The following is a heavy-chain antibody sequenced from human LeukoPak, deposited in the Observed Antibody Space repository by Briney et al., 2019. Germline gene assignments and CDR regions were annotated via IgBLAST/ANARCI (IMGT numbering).Heavy chain of an antibody. CDR2: ISAYNGNT. CDR1: GYTFTGYY. J-gene: IGHJ4*02. Sequence: ASVKVSCKASGYTFTGYYMHWVRQAPGQGLEWMGWISAYNGNTHYAQKFQGRVTMTTDTSTSTAYMELRSLRSDDTAVYYCARTYYGSGSYYETFDYWGQGTLVTVSS. D-gene: IGHD3-10*01. V-gene: IGHV1-18*04. CDR3: ARTYYGSGSYYETFDY.